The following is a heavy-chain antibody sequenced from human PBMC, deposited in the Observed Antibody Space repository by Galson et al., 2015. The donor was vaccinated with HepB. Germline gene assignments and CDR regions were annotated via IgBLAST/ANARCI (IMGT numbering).Heavy chain of an antibody. CDR2: ISYDGSNK. Sequence: SLRLSCAASGFTFSSYGMHWVRQAPGKGLEWVAVISYDGSNKYYADSVKGRFTISRDNSKNTLYVQMNSLRAEDTAVYYCAKGPGGLYGELVDYWGQGTLVTVSS. J-gene: IGHJ4*02. CDR3: AKGPGGLYGELVDY. V-gene: IGHV3-30*18. D-gene: IGHD4-17*01. CDR1: GFTFSSYG.